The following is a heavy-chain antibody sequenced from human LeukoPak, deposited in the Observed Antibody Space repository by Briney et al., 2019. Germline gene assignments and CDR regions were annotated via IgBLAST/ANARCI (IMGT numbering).Heavy chain of an antibody. J-gene: IGHJ4*02. Sequence: SETLSLTCTVSGDSISSSNYCWAWIRQPPGKGLEWIGSTYYSGSTYYNPSLESRVTISVDTSKNQFSLKLRSVTAADTAVYYCARKGSRNGSSGSYQGYFDYWGQGTLVTVSS. CDR1: GDSISSSNYC. V-gene: IGHV4-39*01. CDR2: TYYSGST. CDR3: ARKGSRNGSSGSYQGYFDY. D-gene: IGHD3-22*01.